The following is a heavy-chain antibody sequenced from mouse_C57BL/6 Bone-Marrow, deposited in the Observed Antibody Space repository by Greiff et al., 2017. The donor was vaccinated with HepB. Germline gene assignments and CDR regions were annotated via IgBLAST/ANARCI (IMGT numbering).Heavy chain of an antibody. CDR2: IDPNSGGT. V-gene: IGHV1-72*01. CDR1: GYTFTSYW. CDR3: AKDYYYGSSPHWYFDV. Sequence: VQLQESGAELVKPGASVKLSCKASGYTFTSYWMHWVKQRPGRGLEWIGRIDPNSGGTKYNEKFKSKATLTVDKPSSTAYMQLSSLTSEDSAVYYCAKDYYYGSSPHWYFDVWGTGTTVTVSS. D-gene: IGHD1-1*01. J-gene: IGHJ1*03.